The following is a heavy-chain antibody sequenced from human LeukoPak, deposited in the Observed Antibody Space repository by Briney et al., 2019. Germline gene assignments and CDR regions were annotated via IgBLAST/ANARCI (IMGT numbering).Heavy chain of an antibody. CDR3: ARGGVVSGRFVY. CDR1: GFTFSDAY. J-gene: IGHJ4*02. V-gene: IGHV3-7*01. Sequence: GGSLRLSCAASGFTFSDAYMSWVRQAAGKGLEWVAKIKEDGSQTHYVDSVKGRFTISRDNAKNELSLQMNSLRGEDTAVYYCARGGVVSGRFVYWGQGTLVTVSS. CDR2: IKEDGSQT. D-gene: IGHD2-15*01.